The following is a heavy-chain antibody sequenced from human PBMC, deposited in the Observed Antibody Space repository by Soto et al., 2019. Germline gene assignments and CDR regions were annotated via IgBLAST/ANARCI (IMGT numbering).Heavy chain of an antibody. CDR1: GYSFTSYW. CDR2: IDPSDSYT. CDR3: AIHLMVRGYYFDY. D-gene: IGHD3-10*01. V-gene: IGHV5-10-1*01. Sequence: PGESLKISCKGSGYSFTSYWISWVRQMPGKGLEWMGWIDPSDSYTNYSPSFQGHVTISADKSISTAYLQWSSLKASDTAMYYCAIHLMVRGYYFDYWGQGTLVTVSS. J-gene: IGHJ4*02.